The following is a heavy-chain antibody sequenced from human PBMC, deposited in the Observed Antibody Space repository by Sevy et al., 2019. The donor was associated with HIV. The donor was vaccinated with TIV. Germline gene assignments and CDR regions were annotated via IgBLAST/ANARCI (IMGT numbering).Heavy chain of an antibody. D-gene: IGHD6-19*01. CDR1: GFAVSSKY. CDR2: FYTGGST. CDR3: ARATGYSSGGFDY. Sequence: GGFLRLYCAASGFAVSSKYMSWVRQAPGKGLEWVSVFYTGGSTYYVDSVRGRFTISRDNSKNMLYLQMNGLRADDTAVYYCARATGYSSGGFDYWGQGILVTVSS. V-gene: IGHV3-53*01. J-gene: IGHJ4*02.